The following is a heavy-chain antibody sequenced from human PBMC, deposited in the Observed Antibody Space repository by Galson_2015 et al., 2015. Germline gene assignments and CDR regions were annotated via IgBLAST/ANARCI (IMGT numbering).Heavy chain of an antibody. CDR1: GFTFRSYA. CDR3: ARVRVESRGYSYGYYFDY. D-gene: IGHD5-18*01. CDR2: ISYDGSNK. J-gene: IGHJ4*02. V-gene: IGHV3-30-3*01. Sequence: SLRLSCAASGFTFRSYAMHWVRQAPGKGLEWVAVISYDGSNKYYADSVEGRFTISRDNSKNTLYLQMNSLRAEDTAVYYCARVRVESRGYSYGYYFDYWGQGTRVTVSS.